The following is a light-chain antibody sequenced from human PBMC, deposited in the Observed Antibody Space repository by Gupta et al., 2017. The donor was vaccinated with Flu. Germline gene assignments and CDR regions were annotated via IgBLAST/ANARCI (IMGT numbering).Light chain of an antibody. Sequence: IVLTQSPDTLSLSPGERATLSCRASQNVGHNYLAWYQQKPGQAPRLLIYGASNRAIGIPDRFSGSGSGTDFTLTISRLEPEDFAVYYCQQYDGSSTFGPGTKVDIK. V-gene: IGKV3-20*01. CDR1: QNVGHNY. J-gene: IGKJ3*01. CDR3: QQYDGSST. CDR2: GAS.